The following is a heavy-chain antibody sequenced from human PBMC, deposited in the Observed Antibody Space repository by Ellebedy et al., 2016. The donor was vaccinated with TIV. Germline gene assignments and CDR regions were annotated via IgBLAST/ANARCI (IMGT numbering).Heavy chain of an antibody. CDR3: AAIQGGADY. V-gene: IGHV4-39*01. J-gene: IGHJ4*02. D-gene: IGHD3-16*01. CDR2: IYYSGST. CDR1: GGSISSSSYY. Sequence: GPLRLSXTVSGGSISSSSYYWGWIRQPPGKGLEWIGSIYYSGSTYYNPSLKSRVTISVDTSKNQFSLKLSSVTAADTAVYYCAAIQGGADYWGQGTLVTVSS.